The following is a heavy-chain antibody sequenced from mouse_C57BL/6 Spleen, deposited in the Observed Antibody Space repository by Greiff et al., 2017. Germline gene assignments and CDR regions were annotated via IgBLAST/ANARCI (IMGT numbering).Heavy chain of an antibody. V-gene: IGHV7-1*01. CDR3: ARGAPEYFDV. Sequence: EVHLVESGGGLVQSGRSLRLSCATSGFTFSDFYMEWVRQAPGKGLEWIAASRNKANDYTTEYSASVKGRFIVSRDTSQSILYLQMNALRAEDTAIYYCARGAPEYFDVWGTGTTVTVSS. CDR1: GFTFSDFY. J-gene: IGHJ1*03. CDR2: SRNKANDYTT.